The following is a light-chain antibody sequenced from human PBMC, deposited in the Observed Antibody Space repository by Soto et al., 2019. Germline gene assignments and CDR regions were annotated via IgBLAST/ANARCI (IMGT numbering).Light chain of an antibody. CDR3: QQYGNSPPIT. CDR1: QSVSSSY. CDR2: GAS. Sequence: EIVLTQSPGTLSLSPGERATLSCRASQSVSSSYLAWYQQKPGQAPRLLIYGASSRATGIPDRFSGGGSGTDFSLTISRLEPEDFAVYFCQQYGNSPPITFGRGTKVEIK. J-gene: IGKJ2*01. V-gene: IGKV3-20*01.